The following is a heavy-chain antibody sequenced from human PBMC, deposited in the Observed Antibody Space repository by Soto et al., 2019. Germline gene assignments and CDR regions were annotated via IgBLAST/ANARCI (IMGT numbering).Heavy chain of an antibody. CDR1: GYSFTGYF. CDR3: ARGSSTAWVKVGNDY. J-gene: IGHJ4*02. Sequence: GASVKVSCKASGYSFTGYFLHWVRQAPGQGLEWMGWIKPISGDTDYAQKFQDRVTLTRDTSFDTAYMELSRLTSDDTAVYYCARGSSTAWVKVGNDYWGQGTLVTAPQ. V-gene: IGHV1-2*02. D-gene: IGHD5-18*01. CDR2: IKPISGDT.